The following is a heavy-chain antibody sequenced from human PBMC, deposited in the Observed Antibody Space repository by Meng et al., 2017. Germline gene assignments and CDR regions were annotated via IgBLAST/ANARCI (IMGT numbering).Heavy chain of an antibody. CDR1: GFSRGNSGVG. D-gene: IGHD2-21*02. V-gene: IGHV2-5*02. Sequence: LRQCVPTLVKPTPTLTPTCTFSGFSRGNSGVGVGWIRQPPGKALEWLALIYWDDDKRYSPSLKSRLTITKDTSKNQVVLTMTNMDPVDTATYYCAHRRGDSREGWFDPWGQGILVTVSS. CDR2: IYWDDDK. CDR3: AHRRGDSREGWFDP. J-gene: IGHJ5*02.